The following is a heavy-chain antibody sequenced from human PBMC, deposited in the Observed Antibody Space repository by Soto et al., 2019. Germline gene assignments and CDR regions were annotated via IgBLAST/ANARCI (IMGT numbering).Heavy chain of an antibody. Sequence: ASVKVSCKASGYTFTNHGISWVRQAPGQGLEWVGWVSGYNDKTKSAQKFRGRVTMTTDTSTSTAYMELRSLRSDDTAVYYCARDFYPVAYFFDYWGQGTLVTVSS. D-gene: IGHD2-21*01. V-gene: IGHV1-18*04. J-gene: IGHJ4*02. CDR3: ARDFYPVAYFFDY. CDR2: VSGYNDKT. CDR1: GYTFTNHG.